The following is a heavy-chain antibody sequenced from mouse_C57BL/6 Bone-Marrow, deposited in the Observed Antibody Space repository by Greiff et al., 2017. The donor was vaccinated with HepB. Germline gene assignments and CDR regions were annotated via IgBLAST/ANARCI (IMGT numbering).Heavy chain of an antibody. CDR1: GYTFTSYW. V-gene: IGHV1-53*01. Sequence: QVQLQQPGTELVKPGASVKLSCKASGYTFTSYWMHWVKQSPGQGLEWIGNINPSNGGTNYNEKFKSKATLTVDKSSSTAYMQLSSLTSEDAAVYYCARPSYYWYFDVWGTGTTVTVSS. J-gene: IGHJ1*03. CDR3: ARPSYYWYFDV. CDR2: INPSNGGT.